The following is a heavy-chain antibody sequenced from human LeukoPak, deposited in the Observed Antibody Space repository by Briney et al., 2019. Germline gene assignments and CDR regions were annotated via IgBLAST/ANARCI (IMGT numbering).Heavy chain of an antibody. J-gene: IGHJ4*02. CDR1: GGSISSYY. V-gene: IGHV4-59*01. CDR3: ASRNFWSGYLDY. D-gene: IGHD3-3*01. Sequence: KPSETLSLTCTVSGGSISSYYWSWIRQPPGKGLEWIGYIYYSGSTNYNPSLKSRVTISVDTSKNQFSLKLSSVTAADTAVYYCASRNFWSGYLDYWGQGTLVTVSS. CDR2: IYYSGST.